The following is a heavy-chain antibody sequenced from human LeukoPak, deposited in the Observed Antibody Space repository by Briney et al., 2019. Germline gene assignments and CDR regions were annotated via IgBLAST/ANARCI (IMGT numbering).Heavy chain of an antibody. J-gene: IGHJ6*02. CDR1: GGSMSSFY. V-gene: IGHV4-59*01. Sequence: SETLPLTCTVSGGSMSSFYWSWIRQPPGKRLEWIGYIYYSGTTSYNPSLKGRVTIPIDTSNNHFSLKVRSVTAGDTAMYYCARGWPDYYSMDIWGPGTTVTVSS. CDR2: IYYSGTT. CDR3: ARGWPDYYSMDI. D-gene: IGHD2-15*01.